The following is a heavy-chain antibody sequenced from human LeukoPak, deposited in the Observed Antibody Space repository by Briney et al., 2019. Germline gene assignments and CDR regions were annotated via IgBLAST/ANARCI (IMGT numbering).Heavy chain of an antibody. V-gene: IGHV3-30*12. J-gene: IGHJ4*02. CDR3: ARVISGYSFDY. D-gene: IGHD3-22*01. CDR2: IAYDGSSK. Sequence: PGGSLRLSCAASGFTFSHFGMHWVRQAPGKGLEWVAFIAYDGSSKYYADSLKGRFTISRDNSKNTLYLQMNSLRAEDTAVYYCARVISGYSFDYWGQGTLVTVSS. CDR1: GFTFSHFG.